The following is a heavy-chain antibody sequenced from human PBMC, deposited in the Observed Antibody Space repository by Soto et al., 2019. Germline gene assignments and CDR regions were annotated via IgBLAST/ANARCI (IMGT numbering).Heavy chain of an antibody. J-gene: IGHJ3*02. Sequence: QLQLQESGSGLLKPSQTLSLTCAVSGGSISSGAYSWSWIRQPPGKGLEWIGFISHSGSTYYNPSIKSRVSISVDISKNQFSLNLSSVTSADTAVYYCARWRRSSGYFRSFDICGQGTMVTVSS. D-gene: IGHD3-22*01. CDR3: ARWRRSSGYFRSFDI. CDR1: GGSISSGAYS. V-gene: IGHV4-30-2*01. CDR2: ISHSGST.